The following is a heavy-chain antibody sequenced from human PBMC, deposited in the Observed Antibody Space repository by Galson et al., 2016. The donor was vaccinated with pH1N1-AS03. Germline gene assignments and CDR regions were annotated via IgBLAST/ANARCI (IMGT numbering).Heavy chain of an antibody. CDR3: AVWGYISGTHRLDV. D-gene: IGHD5-12*01. CDR2: IAATGPT. Sequence: SLRLSCAGSGFTFDAYAMHWVRQAPGKGLEWVSIIAATGPTHYADSVKGRFTISREIPQNSLYLQMDSLSADDTAVYYGAVWGYISGTHRLDVWVKGTTVTVSS. CDR1: GFTFDAYA. J-gene: IGHJ6*04. V-gene: IGHV3-13*01.